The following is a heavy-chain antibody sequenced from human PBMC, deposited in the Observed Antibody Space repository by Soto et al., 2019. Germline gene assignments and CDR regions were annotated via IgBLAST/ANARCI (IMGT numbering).Heavy chain of an antibody. CDR2: VYYLGST. Sequence: PSETLSFTCTVSGGSMSEYFWSWIRQSPGKGLEWIGYVYYLGSTDYNPSLKSRVTISVDTSKRQFSLKLSSVTVADTAVYYCARDGYDGSGSPYPAYWGPGAQVTVSS. J-gene: IGHJ4*02. CDR1: GGSMSEYF. D-gene: IGHD3-10*01. CDR3: ARDGYDGSGSPYPAY. V-gene: IGHV4-59*01.